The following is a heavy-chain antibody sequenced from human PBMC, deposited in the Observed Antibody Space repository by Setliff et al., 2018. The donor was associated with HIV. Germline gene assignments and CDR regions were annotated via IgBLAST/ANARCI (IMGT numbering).Heavy chain of an antibody. V-gene: IGHV1-2*02. J-gene: IGHJ4*02. CDR1: GYTFTGHF. CDR2: INPNSGAT. CDR3: ARDTAIGWYGESKMSDF. Sequence: ASVKVSCKTAGYTFTGHFIHWMRQAPGQGLEWMGWINPNSGATDYAWRFEDRVTMTSDTSIRTVYMELSSLRSDDTAVYYCARDTAIGWYGESKMSDFWGQGTRVTV. D-gene: IGHD3-10*01.